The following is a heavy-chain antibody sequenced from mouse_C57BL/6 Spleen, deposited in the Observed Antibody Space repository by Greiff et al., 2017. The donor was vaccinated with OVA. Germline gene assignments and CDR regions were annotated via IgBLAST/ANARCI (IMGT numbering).Heavy chain of an antibody. CDR3: AKRDYDYDGFAY. J-gene: IGHJ3*01. CDR2: IWGDGST. CDR1: GFSLTSYG. D-gene: IGHD2-4*01. V-gene: IGHV2-3*01. Sequence: VQGVESGPGLVAPSQSLSITCTVSGFSLTSYGVSWVRQPPGQGLEWLGVIWGDGSTNYHSPPISKLGISKDNSKSQVFLKLNRLQTDDTATYYCAKRDYDYDGFAYWGQGTLVTVSA.